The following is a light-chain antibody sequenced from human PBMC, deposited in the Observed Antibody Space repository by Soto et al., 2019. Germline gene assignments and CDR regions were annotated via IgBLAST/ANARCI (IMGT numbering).Light chain of an antibody. CDR3: CSYAASNTFV. J-gene: IGLJ1*01. V-gene: IGLV1-44*01. CDR1: SSNIGSNT. Sequence: QSVLTQPPSTSGTPGQRVTISCSGSSSNIGSNTVNWYQQLPGAAPKLLIYSNDQRPSGVPDRLSGSKSGNTASLTISGLQAEDEADYYCCSYAASNTFVFGTGTKLTVL. CDR2: SND.